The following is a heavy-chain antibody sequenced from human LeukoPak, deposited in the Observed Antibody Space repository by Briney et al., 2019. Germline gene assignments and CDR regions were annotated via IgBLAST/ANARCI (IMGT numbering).Heavy chain of an antibody. Sequence: GASVKLSCKASGYTFTGYYMHWVRQAPGQGLEWMGWINSNSGGTNYAQKFQGRVTMTRDTSISTAYMELSRLRSDDTAVYYCARGPAPQTGGAAHRNYYYYYYMDVWGKGTTVTVSS. V-gene: IGHV1-2*02. CDR2: INSNSGGT. CDR3: ARGPAPQTGGAAHRNYYYYYYMDV. D-gene: IGHD6-6*01. CDR1: GYTFTGYY. J-gene: IGHJ6*03.